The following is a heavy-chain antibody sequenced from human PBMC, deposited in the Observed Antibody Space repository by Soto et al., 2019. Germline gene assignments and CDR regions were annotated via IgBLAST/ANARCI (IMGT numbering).Heavy chain of an antibody. CDR1: GGMFSTYA. CDR2: IIPMFGTE. J-gene: IGHJ4*02. Sequence: QVQLVQSGAKVNKPGSSVKVSYKASGGMFSTYAISWVRQAPGQGLEWMGGIIPMFGTENYAQKFQGRLKIGADESTRTAYMDLSSLTADDTAVYYCATHDYGDSPDYWGQGTLVTVSS. D-gene: IGHD4-17*01. V-gene: IGHV1-69*01. CDR3: ATHDYGDSPDY.